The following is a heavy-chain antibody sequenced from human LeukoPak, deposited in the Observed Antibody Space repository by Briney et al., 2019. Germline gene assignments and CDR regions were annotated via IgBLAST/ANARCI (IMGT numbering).Heavy chain of an antibody. V-gene: IGHV3-33*01. CDR1: GFTFSSYG. CDR3: ARGGYCSGGSCSYYYYYGMDV. CDR2: IWYDGSNK. J-gene: IGHJ6*02. Sequence: GGSLRLSCAASGFTFSSYGMHWIRQAPGKGLEWVAVIWYDGSNKYYADSVKGRFTISRDNSKNTLYLQMNSLRAEDTAVYYCARGGYCSGGSCSYYYYYGMDVWGQGTTVTVSS. D-gene: IGHD2-15*01.